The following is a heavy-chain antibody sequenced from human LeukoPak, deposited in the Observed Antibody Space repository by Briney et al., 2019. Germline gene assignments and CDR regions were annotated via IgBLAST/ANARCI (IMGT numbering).Heavy chain of an antibody. V-gene: IGHV3-23*01. CDR1: GFTFSSYA. D-gene: IGHD1-26*01. CDR3: AKDPNPPALIVGATIGGDAFDI. J-gene: IGHJ3*02. CDR2: ISGSGGSA. Sequence: GGSLRLSCAASGFTFSSYAMSWVRQAPGKGLEWVSAISGSGGSAYYADSVKGRFTISRDNSKNTLYLQMNSLRAEDTAVYYCAKDPNPPALIVGATIGGDAFDIWGQGTMVTVSS.